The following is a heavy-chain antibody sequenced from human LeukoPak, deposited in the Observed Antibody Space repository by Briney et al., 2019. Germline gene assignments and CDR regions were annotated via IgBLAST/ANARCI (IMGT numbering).Heavy chain of an antibody. J-gene: IGHJ4*02. CDR2: IYPGTSDT. CDR1: GYSFTNYW. Sequence: GESLKISCKASGYSFTNYWIGWVRQMPGKGLEWMGIIYPGTSDTKYSPSLQGQVTVSADKSISTAYLQWSSLKASDTAMSYCARRGYDSRGYHFYFDYWGQGTLVTVSS. CDR3: ARRGYDSRGYHFYFDY. V-gene: IGHV5-51*01. D-gene: IGHD3-22*01.